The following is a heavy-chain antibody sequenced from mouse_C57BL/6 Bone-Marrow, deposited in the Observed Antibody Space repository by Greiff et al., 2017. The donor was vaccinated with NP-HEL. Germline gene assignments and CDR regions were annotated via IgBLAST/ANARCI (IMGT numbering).Heavy chain of an antibody. CDR1: GYTFTTYP. J-gene: IGHJ4*01. Sequence: QVQLKESGAELVKPGASVKMSCKASGYTFTTYPIEWMKQNHGKSLEWIGNFHPYNDDTKYNEKFKGKATLTVEKSSSTVYLELSRLTSDDSAVYYCARRDRFKGYAMDYWGQGTSVTVSS. CDR2: FHPYNDDT. V-gene: IGHV1-47*01. CDR3: ARRDRFKGYAMDY.